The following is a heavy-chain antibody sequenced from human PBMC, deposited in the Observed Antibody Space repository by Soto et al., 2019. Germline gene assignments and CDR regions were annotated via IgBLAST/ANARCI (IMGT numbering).Heavy chain of an antibody. D-gene: IGHD3-10*01. CDR3: AKDGEIFPSWYFDY. CDR2: VSGSSGST. CDR1: GFTFSSYA. Sequence: GGSLRLSCAASGFTFSSYAMSWVRQAPGKGLEWVSAVSGSSGSTYYADSVKGRFTISRDNSKNTLYLQMNSLRAEDTAVYYCAKDGEIFPSWYFDYWGQGTLVTVSS. J-gene: IGHJ4*02. V-gene: IGHV3-23*01.